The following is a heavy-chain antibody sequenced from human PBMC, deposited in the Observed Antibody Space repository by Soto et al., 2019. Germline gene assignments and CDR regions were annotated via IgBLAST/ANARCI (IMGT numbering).Heavy chain of an antibody. Sequence: QVQLQESGPGLVKPSQTLSLTCTVSGGSISSGGYYWSWIRQHPGKGLEWIGYIYYSGSTYYNPSLKRRVTISVDTSKNQFSLKLSSVTAADTAVYYCARRGYSYANYYYYGMDVWGQGTTVTVSS. V-gene: IGHV4-31*03. CDR3: ARRGYSYANYYYYGMDV. CDR2: IYYSGST. D-gene: IGHD5-18*01. CDR1: GGSISSGGYY. J-gene: IGHJ6*02.